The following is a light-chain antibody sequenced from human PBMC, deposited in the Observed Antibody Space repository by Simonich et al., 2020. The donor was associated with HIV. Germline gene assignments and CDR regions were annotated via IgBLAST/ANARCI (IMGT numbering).Light chain of an antibody. CDR2: WAT. V-gene: IGKV4-1*01. Sequence: DIVMTQSPDSLAVSLGERATINCKYSQPVLRSSNNKNHLAWYQQKPGQPPKLLIYWATTRESGVPDRFSGSGSGTDFTLTISSLQAEDVAVYYCQQYYSTPTWTFGQGTKVEIK. J-gene: IGKJ1*01. CDR3: QQYYSTPTWT. CDR1: QPVLRSSNNKNH.